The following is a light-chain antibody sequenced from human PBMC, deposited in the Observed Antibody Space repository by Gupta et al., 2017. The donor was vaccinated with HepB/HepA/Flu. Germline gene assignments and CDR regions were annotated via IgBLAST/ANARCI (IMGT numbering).Light chain of an antibody. CDR1: SSDVGSYHL. CDR2: EVI. Sequence: QSALTQPASVSGSPGQSITISCTGPSSDVGSYHLVSWYQQHQGRAPKLMIYEVIKRHSGGSNRVYGSKSGNTASLTISGLQAEDEADYYCCSYAGGSTPTPVLFGGGTRLTVL. CDR3: CSYAGGSTPTPVL. V-gene: IGLV2-23*02. J-gene: IGLJ2*01.